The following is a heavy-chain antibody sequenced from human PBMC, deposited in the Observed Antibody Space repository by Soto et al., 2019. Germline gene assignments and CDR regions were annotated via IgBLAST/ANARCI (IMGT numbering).Heavy chain of an antibody. V-gene: IGHV1-2*04. CDR3: ARDPVSDYGSGSYSEYYFDY. CDR2: INPNTGGT. J-gene: IGHJ4*02. Sequence: ASVKVSCKASGYTFTVYYMHWVRQAPGQGLEWMGWINPNTGGTNYAQKFQGWVTMTRDTSISTAYVELSRLRSDDTAVYFCARDPVSDYGSGSYSEYYFDYWGQGTLVTVSS. CDR1: GYTFTVYY. D-gene: IGHD3-10*01.